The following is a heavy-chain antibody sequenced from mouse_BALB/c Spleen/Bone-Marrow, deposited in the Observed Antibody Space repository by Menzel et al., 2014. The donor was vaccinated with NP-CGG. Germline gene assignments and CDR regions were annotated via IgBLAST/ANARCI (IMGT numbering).Heavy chain of an antibody. Sequence: EVQLQESGPELVKPGASVKISCKASGYTFTDYNMHWVKQSHGKSLGWIGYIYPYNGGTGYNQKFKSKATLTVDNSSSTAYMELRSLTSEDSAVYYCARFRYDWYFDVWGAGTTVTFSS. CDR2: IYPYNGGT. CDR1: GYTFTDYN. V-gene: IGHV1S29*02. J-gene: IGHJ1*01. D-gene: IGHD2-14*01. CDR3: ARFRYDWYFDV.